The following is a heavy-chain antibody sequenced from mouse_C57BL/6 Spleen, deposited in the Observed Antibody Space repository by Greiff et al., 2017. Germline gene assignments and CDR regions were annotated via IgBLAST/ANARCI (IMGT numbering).Heavy chain of an antibody. CDR1: GYTFTSYD. D-gene: IGHD1-1*01. Sequence: QVQLQQSGPELVKPGASVKLSCKASGYTFTSYDINWVKQRPGQGLEWIGWIYSRDGSTKYNEKFKGKATLTVDTSSSTAYMELHSLTSEDSAVYFCARKDYYGVGYFDVWGTGTTVTVSS. CDR2: IYSRDGST. CDR3: ARKDYYGVGYFDV. J-gene: IGHJ1*03. V-gene: IGHV1-85*01.